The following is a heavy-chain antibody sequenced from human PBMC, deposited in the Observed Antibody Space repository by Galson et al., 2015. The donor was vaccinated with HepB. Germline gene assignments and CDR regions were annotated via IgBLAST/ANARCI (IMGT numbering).Heavy chain of an antibody. CDR1: GYTFTNYH. J-gene: IGHJ4*02. D-gene: IGHD6-19*01. CDR2: INPSGFST. V-gene: IGHV1-46*01. CDR3: ARTYNSGWRGYFDY. Sequence: SVKVSCKASGYTFTNYHLHWVRQAPGQGLEWMGIINPSGFSTNYAQRFQGRVTMTSDTSTSTVYMELSSLRSEDTAVYYCARTYNSGWRGYFDYWGQGTLVTVSS.